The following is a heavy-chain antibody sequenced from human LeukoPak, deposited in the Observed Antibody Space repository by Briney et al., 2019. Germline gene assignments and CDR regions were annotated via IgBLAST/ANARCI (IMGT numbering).Heavy chain of an antibody. Sequence: SETLSLTCTVSGYSISSGYYWGWIRQPPGKGPEWIGSIYHSGSTYYNPSLKSRVTISVDTSKNQFSLKLSSVTAADTAVYYCARDPSLPVDPWGQGTLVTVSS. V-gene: IGHV4-38-2*02. CDR2: IYHSGST. CDR3: ARDPSLPVDP. CDR1: GYSISSGYY. J-gene: IGHJ5*02.